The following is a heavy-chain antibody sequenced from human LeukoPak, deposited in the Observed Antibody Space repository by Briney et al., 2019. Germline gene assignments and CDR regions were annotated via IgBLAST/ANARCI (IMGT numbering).Heavy chain of an antibody. Sequence: KSGGSLRLSCAASGFTFSSYEMNWVRQAPGKGLEWIGSIYYSGNTYYNASLKSQVSISIDTSKNQFSLRLTSVAAADTAVYYCARQTGSGLFILPGGQGTLVTVSS. CDR1: GFTFSSYE. CDR2: IYYSGNT. CDR3: ARQTGSGLFILP. V-gene: IGHV4-39*01. D-gene: IGHD3/OR15-3a*01. J-gene: IGHJ4*02.